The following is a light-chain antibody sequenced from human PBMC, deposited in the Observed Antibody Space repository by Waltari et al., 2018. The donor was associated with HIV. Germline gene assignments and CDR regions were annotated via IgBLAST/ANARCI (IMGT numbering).Light chain of an antibody. CDR1: SSNIGAGYD. J-gene: IGLJ2*01. V-gene: IGLV1-40*01. CDR3: QSYDSSLSGSVV. Sequence: QSVLTQPPSVSGAPGQRVTIPCPGSSSNIGAGYDVPWYQQLPGTAPKLLIYGNSNRPSGVPDRFSGSKSGTSASLAITGLQAEDEADYYCQSYDSSLSGSVVFGGGTKLTVL. CDR2: GNS.